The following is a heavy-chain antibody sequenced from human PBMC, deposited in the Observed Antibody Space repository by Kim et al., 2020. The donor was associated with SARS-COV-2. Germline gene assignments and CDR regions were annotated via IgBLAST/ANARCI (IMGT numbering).Heavy chain of an antibody. CDR3: ARFIRGRENWNTGYYFDY. V-gene: IGHV4-59*01. D-gene: IGHD1-1*01. J-gene: IGHJ4*02. Sequence: KSRVTISVDTSKNQFSLKLSSVTAADTAVYYCARFIRGRENWNTGYYFDYWGQGTLVTVSS.